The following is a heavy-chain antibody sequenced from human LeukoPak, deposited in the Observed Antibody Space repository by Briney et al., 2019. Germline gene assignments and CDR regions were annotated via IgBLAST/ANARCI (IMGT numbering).Heavy chain of an antibody. V-gene: IGHV1-69*05. CDR3: ARDGSGYGYGY. CDR1: GGTFSSYA. Sequence: GASVKVSCKASGGTFSSYAISWVRQAPGQGLEWMGRIIPIFGTANYAQKVQGRVTITTDESTSTAYMELSSLRSEDTAVYYCARDGSGYGYGYWGQGTLVTVSS. J-gene: IGHJ4*02. D-gene: IGHD5-12*01. CDR2: IIPIFGTA.